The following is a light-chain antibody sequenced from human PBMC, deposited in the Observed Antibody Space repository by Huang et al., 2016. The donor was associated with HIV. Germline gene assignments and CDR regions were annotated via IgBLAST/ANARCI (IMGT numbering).Light chain of an antibody. CDR1: QGLANY. V-gene: IGKV3-11*01. Sequence: EIVLTQSPATLSLSPGERATLSCRASQGLANYLAWYQQKPGQAPRLLIYDVTNRATGIPARFSGSGSGTDFTLTISSLEPEDFAVYYCQQRGNWQLTFGGGTKVEIK. J-gene: IGKJ4*01. CDR2: DVT. CDR3: QQRGNWQLT.